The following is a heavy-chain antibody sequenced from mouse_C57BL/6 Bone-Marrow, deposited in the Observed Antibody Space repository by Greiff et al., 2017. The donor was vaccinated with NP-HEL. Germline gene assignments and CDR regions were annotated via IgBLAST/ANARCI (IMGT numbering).Heavy chain of an antibody. J-gene: IGHJ4*01. CDR1: GYTFTSYW. D-gene: IGHD2-1*01. CDR2: IYPGSGST. CDR3: ATIYYGNYDAMDY. Sequence: QVQLQQPGAELVKPGASVKMSCKASGYTFTSYWITWVKQRPGQGLEWIGDIYPGSGSTNYNEKFKSKATLTVDTSPSTAYMQLSSLTSEDSAVYYCATIYYGNYDAMDYWGQGTSVTVSS. V-gene: IGHV1-55*01.